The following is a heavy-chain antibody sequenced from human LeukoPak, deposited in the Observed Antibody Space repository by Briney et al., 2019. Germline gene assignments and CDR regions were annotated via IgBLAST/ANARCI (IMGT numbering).Heavy chain of an antibody. CDR3: ARKDCSGGSCYFPYYMDV. J-gene: IGHJ6*03. CDR1: GYTFTGYY. D-gene: IGHD2-15*01. V-gene: IGHV1-2*02. Sequence: ASVKVSCKASGYTFTGYYMHWVRQAPGQGLEWMGWINPNSGGTNYAQKFRGRVTMTRDTSIRTAYMELSRLRSDDTAVYYCARKDCSGGSCYFPYYMDVWGKGTTVTVSS. CDR2: INPNSGGT.